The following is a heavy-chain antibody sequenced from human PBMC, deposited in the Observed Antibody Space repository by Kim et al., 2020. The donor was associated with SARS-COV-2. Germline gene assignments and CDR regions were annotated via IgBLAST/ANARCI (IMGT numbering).Heavy chain of an antibody. J-gene: IGHJ4*02. D-gene: IGHD6-19*01. CDR2: INHSGST. Sequence: SETLSLTCAVYGGSFSGYYWSWIRQPPGKGLEWIWEINHSGSTNYNPSLKSRVTISVDTSKNQFSLKLSSVTAADTAVYYCARAEIAVAGSLDYWGQGTLVTVSS. CDR3: ARAEIAVAGSLDY. V-gene: IGHV4-34*01. CDR1: GGSFSGYY.